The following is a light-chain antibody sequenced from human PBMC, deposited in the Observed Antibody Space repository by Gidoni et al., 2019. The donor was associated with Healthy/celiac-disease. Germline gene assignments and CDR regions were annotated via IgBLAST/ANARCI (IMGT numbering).Light chain of an antibody. V-gene: IGKV3-20*01. CDR2: GAS. Sequence: EIVLTQSPGTLSLSPGERATLSCRASQSVSSSYLAWYQQKPGQAPRLLIYGASSRATGIPDRFSGIGSGTDFTLTISRLEPEDFAVYYGQQYGSSSWTFGQGTKVEIK. CDR1: QSVSSSY. CDR3: QQYGSSSWT. J-gene: IGKJ1*01.